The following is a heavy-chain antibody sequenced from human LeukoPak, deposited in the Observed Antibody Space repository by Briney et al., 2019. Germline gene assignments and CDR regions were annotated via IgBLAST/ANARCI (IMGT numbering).Heavy chain of an antibody. D-gene: IGHD4-17*01. V-gene: IGHV4-38-2*02. CDR1: GYSIGSGYY. CDR2: IYSSGST. Sequence: KASETLSLTCTVSGYSIGSGYYWGWIRQPPGKGLEWIGRIYSSGSTNYNPSLKSRVTISVDTSKNQFSLKLSSVTAADTAVYYCAREGYGDPNWFDPWGQGTLVTVSS. CDR3: AREGYGDPNWFDP. J-gene: IGHJ5*02.